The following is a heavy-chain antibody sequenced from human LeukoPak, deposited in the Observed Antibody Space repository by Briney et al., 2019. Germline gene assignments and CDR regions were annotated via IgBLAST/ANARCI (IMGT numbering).Heavy chain of an antibody. Sequence: GGSLRLSCAASGFTFSSYAMNWVRQAPGQGLEWVSYISSSSSTIYYADSVKGRFTISRDNAKNSLYLQMNSLRAEDTAVYYCARDIPSRRGCYYMDVWGKETTVTVSS. CDR1: GFTFSSYA. CDR3: ARDIPSRRGCYYMDV. V-gene: IGHV3-48*01. J-gene: IGHJ6*03. D-gene: IGHD3-10*01. CDR2: ISSSSSTI.